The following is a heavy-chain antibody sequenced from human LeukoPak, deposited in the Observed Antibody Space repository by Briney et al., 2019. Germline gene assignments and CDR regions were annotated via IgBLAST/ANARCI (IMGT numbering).Heavy chain of an antibody. D-gene: IGHD3-22*01. CDR1: GGSFSGYY. V-gene: IGHV4-34*01. CDR3: ARGFRAYYYDSSGYYRQYYYYMDV. J-gene: IGHJ6*03. CDR2: INHSGST. Sequence: SETLSLTCAVYGGSFSGYYWSWIRQPPGKGLEWIGEINHSGSTNYNPSLKSRVTISVDTSKNQFSLKLSSVTAADTAVYYCARGFRAYYYDSSGYYRQYYYYMDVWGKGTTVTVSS.